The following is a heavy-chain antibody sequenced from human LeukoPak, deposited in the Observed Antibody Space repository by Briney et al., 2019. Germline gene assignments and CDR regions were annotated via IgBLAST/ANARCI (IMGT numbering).Heavy chain of an antibody. CDR1: GYSISSGNY. V-gene: IGHV4-38-2*02. J-gene: IGHJ5*02. Sequence: SETLSLACTVSGYSISSGNYWGWIRQPPGKGLEWIGSIYHSGSTYYNPSLKSRVTISVDTSKNQFSLKLSSVTAADTAVYYCATTLNSSWYYNWFDPWGQGTLVTVSS. CDR2: IYHSGST. CDR3: ATTLNSSWYYNWFDP. D-gene: IGHD6-13*01.